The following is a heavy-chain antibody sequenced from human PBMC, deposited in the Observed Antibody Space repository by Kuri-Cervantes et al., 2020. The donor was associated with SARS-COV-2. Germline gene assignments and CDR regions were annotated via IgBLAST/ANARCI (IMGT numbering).Heavy chain of an antibody. V-gene: IGHV3-33*08. CDR1: GFAFSTYG. J-gene: IGHJ6*02. CDR3: ARGARAFYYYYGMDV. Sequence: LSLTCAASGFAFSTYGMHWVRQAPGKGLEWVALIWYDGTNKYYVDSVKGRFTISRDNSKNTLYLQMNSLRAEDTAVYYCARGARAFYYYYGMDVWGQGTTVTVSS. CDR2: IWYDGTNK.